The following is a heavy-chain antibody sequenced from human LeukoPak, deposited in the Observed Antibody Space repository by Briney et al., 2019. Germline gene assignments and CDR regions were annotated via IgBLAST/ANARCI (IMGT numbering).Heavy chain of an antibody. Sequence: GGSLRLSCAASGFTFSSYWMSWVRQAPGKGLEWVANIKKEGSEKYYVDSVKGRFTISRDNAKNSLYLQMNSVRAEDTAVYYCASCVTMVRGVIEYNWFDPWGQGTLVTVSS. CDR1: GFTFSSYW. V-gene: IGHV3-7*01. CDR3: ASCVTMVRGVIEYNWFDP. CDR2: IKKEGSEK. J-gene: IGHJ5*02. D-gene: IGHD3-10*01.